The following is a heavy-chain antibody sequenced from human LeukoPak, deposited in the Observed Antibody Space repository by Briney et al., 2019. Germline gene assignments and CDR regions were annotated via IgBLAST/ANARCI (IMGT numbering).Heavy chain of an antibody. CDR2: IYTSGST. D-gene: IGHD5-24*01. J-gene: IGHJ4*02. CDR1: GGSISSGSYY. CDR3: ARMTHGSGFDY. V-gene: IGHV4-61*02. Sequence: SETLSLTCTVSGGSISSGSYYWSWIRQPAGKGLEWIGRIYTSGSTNYNPSLKSRVTISIDTSKNQFPLRLTSVTAADTAVYYCARMTHGSGFDYWGQGSLVTVSS.